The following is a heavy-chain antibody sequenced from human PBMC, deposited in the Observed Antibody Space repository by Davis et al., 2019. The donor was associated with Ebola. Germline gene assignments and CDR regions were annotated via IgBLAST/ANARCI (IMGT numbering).Heavy chain of an antibody. D-gene: IGHD5-18*01. CDR1: GFTFSDYY. CDR3: AIENTAMGHAEYFQH. Sequence: PGGSLRLSCAASGFTFSDYYMSWIRQPPGKGLEWIGYIYNSGSTNYNPSLKSRVTLSVDKSKNQFSLKLSSVTAADTDVYYCAIENTAMGHAEYFQHWGQGTLVTVSS. V-gene: IGHV4-59*01. CDR2: IYNSGST. J-gene: IGHJ1*01.